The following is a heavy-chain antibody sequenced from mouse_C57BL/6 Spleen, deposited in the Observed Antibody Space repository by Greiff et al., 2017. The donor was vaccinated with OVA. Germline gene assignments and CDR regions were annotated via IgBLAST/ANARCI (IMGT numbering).Heavy chain of an antibody. CDR2: INPNNGGT. CDR1: GYTFTDYY. V-gene: IGHV1-26*01. J-gene: IGHJ1*03. Sequence: EVQLQQSGPELVKPGASVKISCKASGYTFTDYYMNWVKQSPGKSLEWIGDINPNNGGTSYNQKFKGKATLTVDKSSSTAYMELRSLTSEDSAVYYCARMGYDYLGDFDVWGTGTTVTVSS. CDR3: ARMGYDYLGDFDV. D-gene: IGHD2-13*01.